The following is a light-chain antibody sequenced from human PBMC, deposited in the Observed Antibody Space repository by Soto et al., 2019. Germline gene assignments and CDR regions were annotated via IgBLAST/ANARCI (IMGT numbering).Light chain of an antibody. Sequence: IVLTQSPGTLSLSPGERATLSCSASQSVSNYLAWYQQKPGQAPRLLIYGASRRATVIPDRFSGSGSGTDFTLTISRLEPEDFAVYYCQQYGGSPQTFGQGTNVEIK. CDR1: QSVSNY. V-gene: IGKV3-20*01. J-gene: IGKJ1*01. CDR3: QQYGGSPQT. CDR2: GAS.